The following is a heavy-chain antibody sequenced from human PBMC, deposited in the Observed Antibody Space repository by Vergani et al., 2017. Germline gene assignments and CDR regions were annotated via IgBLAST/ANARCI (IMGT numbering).Heavy chain of an antibody. V-gene: IGHV1-18*01. CDR1: GYTFTSYG. Sequence: QVQLVQSGAEVKKPGASVKVSCKASGYTFTSYGISWVRQAPGQGLEWMGWISAYNGNTNYEQKVQGRVTITADEPTSTADMELSSLRSEDTAVYYCARHCSSTSCYARYYYYYMDVWGKGTTVTVSS. CDR2: ISAYNGNT. J-gene: IGHJ6*03. CDR3: ARHCSSTSCYARYYYYYMDV. D-gene: IGHD2-2*01.